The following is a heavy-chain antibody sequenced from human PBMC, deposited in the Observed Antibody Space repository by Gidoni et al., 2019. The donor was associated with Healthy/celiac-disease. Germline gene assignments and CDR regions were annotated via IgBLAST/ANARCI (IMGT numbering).Heavy chain of an antibody. D-gene: IGHD3-10*01. CDR3: ARDFDYYGSGSYYLYYYYYGMDV. V-gene: IGHV3-21*01. CDR1: GFTFSSYS. J-gene: IGHJ6*02. CDR2: ISSSSSYI. Sequence: EVQLVESGGGLVKPGGSLRLSCAACGFTFSSYSMNWVRQAPGKGLEWVSSISSSSSYIYYADSVKGRFTISRDNAKNSLYLQMNSLRAEDTAVYYCARDFDYYGSGSYYLYYYYYGMDVWGQGTTVTVSS.